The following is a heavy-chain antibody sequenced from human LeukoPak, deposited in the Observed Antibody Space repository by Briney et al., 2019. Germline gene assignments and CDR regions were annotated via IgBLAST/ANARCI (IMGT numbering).Heavy chain of an antibody. CDR3: AQRTDGGSYSEG. J-gene: IGHJ4*02. D-gene: IGHD1-26*01. CDR2: INPNSGGT. CDR1: GYTFTGYF. Sequence: GASVKVSCKTSGYTFTGYFMHWVRQTPGQGLEWMGWINPNSGGTNYAQKFQGRVTMTRDTPISTAYMELNRLTSGDTAVYYCAQRTDGGSYSEGWGQGTLVTVSS. V-gene: IGHV1-2*02.